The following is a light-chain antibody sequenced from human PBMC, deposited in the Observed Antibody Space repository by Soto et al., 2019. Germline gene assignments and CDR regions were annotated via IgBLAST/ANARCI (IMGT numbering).Light chain of an antibody. Sequence: DIQMTQSPSTLSASVGDRVTITCRASQSISSWLAWYQKKPGKDPKLLIYKASSLESGVPSRFSGIGSGTDFNLTIRRLHTDDCTTYEGQQSNSFSRTFGPLTKGDIK. CDR1: QSISSW. V-gene: IGKV1-5*03. CDR3: QQSNSFSRT. J-gene: IGKJ1*01. CDR2: KAS.